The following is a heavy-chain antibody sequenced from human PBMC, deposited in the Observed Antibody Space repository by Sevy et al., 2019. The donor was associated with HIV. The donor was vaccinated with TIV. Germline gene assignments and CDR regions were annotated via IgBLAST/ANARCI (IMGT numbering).Heavy chain of an antibody. D-gene: IGHD2-15*01. V-gene: IGHV3-33*01. CDR2: IWYDGSNK. Sequence: GGSLRLSCAASGFTFSSYGMHWVRQAPGKGLEWVAVIWYDGSNKYYADSVKGRFNISRDNSKNTLYLQMNSLRAEDTAVYYCAREQRDCSGGSCYGGWFDPWGQGTLVTVSS. CDR3: AREQRDCSGGSCYGGWFDP. J-gene: IGHJ5*02. CDR1: GFTFSSYG.